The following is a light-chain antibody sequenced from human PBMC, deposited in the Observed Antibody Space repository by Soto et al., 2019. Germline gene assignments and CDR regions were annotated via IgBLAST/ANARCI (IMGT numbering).Light chain of an antibody. V-gene: IGLV2-14*01. CDR2: EVS. CDR3: ISYTTSSTLVV. J-gene: IGLJ2*01. Sequence: QSALTQPASVSGSPGQSITISCTGSSSDVGGYNYVSWYQQHPGKAPKLMIFEVSNRPSGISSRFSGSKSGNTASLTISGLQAEDEADYYCISYTTSSTLVVFGGGTQLTVL. CDR1: SSDVGGYNY.